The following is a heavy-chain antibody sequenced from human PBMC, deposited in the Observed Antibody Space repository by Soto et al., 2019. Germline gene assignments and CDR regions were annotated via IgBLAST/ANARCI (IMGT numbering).Heavy chain of an antibody. CDR1: GFTVSDNY. V-gene: IGHV3-53*01. J-gene: IGHJ3*02. Sequence: PGGSLRLSCAASGFTVSDNYMSWVRQAPGKGLEWVSVIYRGGSTYYANSVTGRFTISRDTSLHLQMNSLKTEDTAIYYCARGWQSAFDIWGQGTMVTGS. CDR2: IYRGGST. CDR3: ARGWQSAFDI. D-gene: IGHD6-13*01.